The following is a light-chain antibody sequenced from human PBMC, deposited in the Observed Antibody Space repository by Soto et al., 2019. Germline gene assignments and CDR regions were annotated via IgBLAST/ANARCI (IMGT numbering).Light chain of an antibody. V-gene: IGKV3-15*01. CDR2: AAS. J-gene: IGKJ5*01. Sequence: EIVMTQSPATLSLSPGESATLSCRASQSVSSNLAWYQQKPGQAPRLLIYAASTRATGIPARFSGSGSGTEFTLPISSLQSEDFAVYYCQQYNNWPPITFGQGTRLEIK. CDR1: QSVSSN. CDR3: QQYNNWPPIT.